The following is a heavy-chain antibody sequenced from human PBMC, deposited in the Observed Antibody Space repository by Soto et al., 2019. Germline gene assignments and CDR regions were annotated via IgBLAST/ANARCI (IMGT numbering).Heavy chain of an antibody. CDR3: ARDYGYYDFWSGSHLSTSNWFDP. D-gene: IGHD3-3*01. CDR1: GFTFSSYA. CDR2: ISYDGSNK. J-gene: IGHJ5*02. Sequence: GGSLRLSCAASGFTFSSYAMHWVRQAPGKGLEWVAVISYDGSNKYYADSAKGRFTISRDNSKNTLYLQMNSLRAEDTAVYYCARDYGYYDFWSGSHLSTSNWFDPWGQGTLVTVSS. V-gene: IGHV3-30-3*01.